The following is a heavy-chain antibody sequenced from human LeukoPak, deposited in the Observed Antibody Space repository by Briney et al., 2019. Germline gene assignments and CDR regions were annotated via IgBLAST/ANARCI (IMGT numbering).Heavy chain of an antibody. D-gene: IGHD6-19*01. CDR3: ARGIFPSGYSSGWYCY. CDR1: GYTFTGYY. CDR2: INPNSGGT. V-gene: IGHV1-2*02. Sequence: GASVTVSCKASGYTFTGYYMHWVRQAPGKGLEWMGCINPNSGGTNYAQKLEGRVTMTRDTSISTAYMELSRLRSDDTAVYYCARGIFPSGYSSGWYCYWGQGTLVTVSS. J-gene: IGHJ4*02.